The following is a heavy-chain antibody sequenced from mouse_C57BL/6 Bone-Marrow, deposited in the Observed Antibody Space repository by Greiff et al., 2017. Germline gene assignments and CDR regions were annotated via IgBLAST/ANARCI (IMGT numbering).Heavy chain of an antibody. J-gene: IGHJ1*03. CDR3: ARHGLLRSYWYFDV. CDR1: GFSLTSYG. D-gene: IGHD1-1*01. V-gene: IGHV2-6-1*01. Sequence: VQVVESGPGLVAPSQSLSITCTVSGFSLTSYGVHWVRQPPGKGLEWLVVIWSDGSTTYNSALKSRLSISKDNSKSQVFLKMNSLQTDDTAMYYCARHGLLRSYWYFDVWGTGTTVTVSS. CDR2: IWSDGST.